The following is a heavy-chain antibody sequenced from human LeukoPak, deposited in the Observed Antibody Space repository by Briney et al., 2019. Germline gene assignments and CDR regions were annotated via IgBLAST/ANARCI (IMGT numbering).Heavy chain of an antibody. D-gene: IGHD3-3*01. CDR1: GYTFTGYY. CDR3: ARVALFWSGYFFDY. V-gene: IGHV1-2*02. Sequence: GASVKVSCKASGYTFTGYYMHWVRHAPGQGLEWMGWINPNSGGTNYAQKFQGRVTMTRDTSISTVYMELSRLRPDDTAGYYCARVALFWSGYFFDYWGQRALCTVSS. CDR2: INPNSGGT. J-gene: IGHJ4*02.